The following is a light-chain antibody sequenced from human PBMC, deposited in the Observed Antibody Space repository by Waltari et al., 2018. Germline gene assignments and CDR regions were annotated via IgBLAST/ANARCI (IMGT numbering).Light chain of an antibody. Sequence: SYELTQPPSVSVSPGPTARNTCHGDTLPKNSAYWYQQKPGQDPVVVIYKDSERHSGIPERFSGSSSGTTVTLTISRVQAEDEADYYCQSADTTWVFGGGTKLTVL. CDR3: QSADTTWV. J-gene: IGLJ3*02. V-gene: IGLV3-25*03. CDR2: KDS. CDR1: TLPKNS.